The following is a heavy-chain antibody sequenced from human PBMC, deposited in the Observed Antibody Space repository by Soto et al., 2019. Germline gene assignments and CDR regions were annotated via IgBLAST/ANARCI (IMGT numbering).Heavy chain of an antibody. D-gene: IGHD6-19*01. Sequence: SLRLSCAASGFTFSSYAMNWVRQAPGKGLEWVSVISGSGGSTYYADSVKGRFTISRDNSKSTLYLQMNSLRADDTAVYYCASRSSGWYFDYWGQGTLVTVSS. CDR2: ISGSGGST. J-gene: IGHJ4*02. CDR1: GFTFSSYA. CDR3: ASRSSGWYFDY. V-gene: IGHV3-23*01.